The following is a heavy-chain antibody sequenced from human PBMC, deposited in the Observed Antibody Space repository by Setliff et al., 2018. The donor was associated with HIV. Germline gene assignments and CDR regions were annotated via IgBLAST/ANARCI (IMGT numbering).Heavy chain of an antibody. Sequence: PSETLSLTCSVSGESISSGRYYWNWIRQPAGKGLEWIGRISSSGSTNYNPSLKSRVTISVDTSKNQFSLKLSPVTAADTAVYYCARDSDYYDSSGRHIRLFDYWGQGTLVTVSS. J-gene: IGHJ4*02. CDR2: ISSSGST. CDR1: GESISSGRYY. D-gene: IGHD3-22*01. CDR3: ARDSDYYDSSGRHIRLFDY. V-gene: IGHV4-61*02.